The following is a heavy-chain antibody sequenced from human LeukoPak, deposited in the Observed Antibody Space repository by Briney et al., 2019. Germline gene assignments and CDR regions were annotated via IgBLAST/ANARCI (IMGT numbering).Heavy chain of an antibody. J-gene: IGHJ5*02. V-gene: IGHV4-38-2*02. CDR3: ARDPGTPNWFDP. D-gene: IGHD1-1*01. CDR1: GYSISSGYY. Sequence: SSETLSLTCTVSGYSISSGYYWGWIRQPPGKGLEWIGSIYHCGSTYYNPSLKSRVTMSVDTSKNQFSLKLSSVTAADTAVYYCARDPGTPNWFDPWGQGTLVTVSS. CDR2: IYHCGST.